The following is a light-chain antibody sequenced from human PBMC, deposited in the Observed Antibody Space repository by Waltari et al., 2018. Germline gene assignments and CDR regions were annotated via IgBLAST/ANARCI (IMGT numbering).Light chain of an antibody. J-gene: IGKJ1*01. Sequence: QMTQSPSSLSASVGARVTITCRASQGIDNFLAWYQQKPGKVPRLLIYGAFTLQSGAPSRFSGSMSGTDFTLTITSLQPDDVATYYCQRYDSVPRTFGQGTKVEI. CDR3: QRYDSVPRT. CDR1: QGIDNF. V-gene: IGKV1-27*01. CDR2: GAF.